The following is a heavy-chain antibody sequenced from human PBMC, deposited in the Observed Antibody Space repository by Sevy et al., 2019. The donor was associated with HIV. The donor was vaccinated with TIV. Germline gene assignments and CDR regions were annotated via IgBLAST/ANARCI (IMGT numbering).Heavy chain of an antibody. D-gene: IGHD6-19*01. CDR2: ISSSSDSSRTL. CDR3: ARPDLSGWYFDF. J-gene: IGHJ4*01. CDR1: GFTFSSYS. V-gene: IGHV3-48*01. Sequence: GESLKISCVASGFTFSSYSMNWVRQAPGKGLEWVSYISSSSDSSRTLYYADSVKVRFSISRDNAKNSVHLQMTSLRVEDTAVYYCARPDLSGWYFDFWGHGTLVTVSS.